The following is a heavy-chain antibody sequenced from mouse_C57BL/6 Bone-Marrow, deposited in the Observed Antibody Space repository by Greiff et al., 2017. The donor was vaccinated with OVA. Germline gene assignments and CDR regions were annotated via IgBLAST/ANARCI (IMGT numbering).Heavy chain of an antibody. J-gene: IGHJ4*01. D-gene: IGHD1-1*02. V-gene: IGHV1-72*01. Sequence: QVQLQQPGTELVKPGASVKLSCKASGYTFTSYWMHWVKQRPGQGLEWIGRIDPNSGGTKYNEKFKSKATLTVDKPSSTAYMQLSSLTSEDSAVYYCARRYVGYAMDYWGQGTSVTVSS. CDR3: ARRYVGYAMDY. CDR1: GYTFTSYW. CDR2: IDPNSGGT.